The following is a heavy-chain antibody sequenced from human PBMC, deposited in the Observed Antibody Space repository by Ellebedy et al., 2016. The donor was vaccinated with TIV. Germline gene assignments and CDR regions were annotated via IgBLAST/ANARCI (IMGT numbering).Heavy chain of an antibody. CDR3: ASGFQ. J-gene: IGHJ4*02. CDR1: GFTFSNYW. Sequence: ETLSLTCAASGFTFSNYWMNWVRQAPGKGLEWVANLNQDGSVKYYVDSVKGRFTISRDNAKNSLYLQMNSLRAEDTAVYYCASGFQWGQGTLVTVSS. D-gene: IGHD3-10*01. CDR2: LNQDGSVK. V-gene: IGHV3-7*01.